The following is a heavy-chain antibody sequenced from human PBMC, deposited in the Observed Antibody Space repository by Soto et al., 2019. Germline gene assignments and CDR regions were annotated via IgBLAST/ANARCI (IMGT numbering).Heavy chain of an antibody. CDR3: AKGGVAVIVVVVAATTDYYMDV. J-gene: IGHJ6*03. CDR1: GFTFDDYA. CDR2: ISWNSGSI. D-gene: IGHD2-15*01. V-gene: IGHV3-9*01. Sequence: EVQLVESGGGLVQPGRSLRLSCAASGFTFDDYAMHWVRQAPGKGLEWVSGISWNSGSIGYADSVKGRFTISRDNAKNSLYLKMNSLRAEDTALYYCAKGGVAVIVVVVAATTDYYMDVWGKGTTVTVSS.